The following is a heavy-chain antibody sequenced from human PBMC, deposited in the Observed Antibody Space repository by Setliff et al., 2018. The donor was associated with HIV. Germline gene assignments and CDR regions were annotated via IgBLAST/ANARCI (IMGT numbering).Heavy chain of an antibody. D-gene: IGHD4-4*01. CDR2: INAGNGDT. CDR1: GYTFTNYA. Sequence: ASVKVSCKASGYTFTNYAMYWVRQAPGQRLEWMGWINAGNGDTSYAQKFQGRVTMTRDTSASTAYMELSSLRSEDTALYYCARDSGDDYSDYYYYGMDVWGQGTTVTVSS. J-gene: IGHJ6*02. V-gene: IGHV1-3*01. CDR3: ARDSGDDYSDYYYYGMDV.